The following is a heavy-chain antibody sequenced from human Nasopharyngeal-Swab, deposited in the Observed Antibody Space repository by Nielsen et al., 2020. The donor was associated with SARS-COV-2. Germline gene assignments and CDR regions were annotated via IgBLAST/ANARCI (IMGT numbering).Heavy chain of an antibody. Sequence: GGSLRLSCAASGFRFHRYAMRWVPQAPGKGLAWVSSIRGSGITTYYEDSVKGRFTISRDNSKNTVYLQMDSLRAEDAAIYYCAKDMAAGYFFDFWGQGTLVTVSS. CDR2: IRGSGITT. CDR1: GFRFHRYA. V-gene: IGHV3-23*01. D-gene: IGHD6-13*01. CDR3: AKDMAAGYFFDF. J-gene: IGHJ4*02.